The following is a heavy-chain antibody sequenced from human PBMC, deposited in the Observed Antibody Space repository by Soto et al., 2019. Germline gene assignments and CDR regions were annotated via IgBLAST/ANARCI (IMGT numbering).Heavy chain of an antibody. CDR1: GVSISSGDYY. D-gene: IGHD3-3*01. J-gene: IGHJ5*02. V-gene: IGHV4-31*03. CDR3: ARWWSGSRQGFDP. Sequence: QVQLQESRPGLVKPSQTLSLTCTVSGVSISSGDYYWSWIRQHPGKGLEWIGYIYYSGSTYYNPSLKSRVTISVDTSKNQFSLKLSSVTAADTAVYYCARWWSGSRQGFDPWGQGTLVTVSS. CDR2: IYYSGST.